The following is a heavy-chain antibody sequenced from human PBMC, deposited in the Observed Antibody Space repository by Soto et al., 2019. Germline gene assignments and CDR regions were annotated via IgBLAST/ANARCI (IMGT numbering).Heavy chain of an antibody. CDR1: GFSFGSYA. Sequence: DVQLWESGGGLVQPGGSLRLSCAASGFSFGSYALSWVRQAPGKGLEWVSTISGSDGKTFYADSVKGRFSISRDPSQSTLYLQMNSLRADDTAMYYCARWSYLDYWGQGTRVTVSS. V-gene: IGHV3-23*01. J-gene: IGHJ4*02. CDR3: ARWSYLDY. CDR2: ISGSDGKT. D-gene: IGHD3-3*01.